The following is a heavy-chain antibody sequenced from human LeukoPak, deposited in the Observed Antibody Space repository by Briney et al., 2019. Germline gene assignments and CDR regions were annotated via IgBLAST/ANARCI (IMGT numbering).Heavy chain of an antibody. CDR1: GGSISSGSYY. CDR2: IYTSGST. D-gene: IGHD6-6*01. J-gene: IGHJ6*02. CDR3: ARDRSSSSYYYYSMDV. Sequence: SETLSLTCTVSGGSISSGSYYWSWIRQPAGKGLEWIGRIYTSGSTNYNPSLKSRVTISVDTSKNQFSLKLSSVTAADTAVYYCARDRSSSSYYYYSMDVWGQGTTVTVSS. V-gene: IGHV4-61*02.